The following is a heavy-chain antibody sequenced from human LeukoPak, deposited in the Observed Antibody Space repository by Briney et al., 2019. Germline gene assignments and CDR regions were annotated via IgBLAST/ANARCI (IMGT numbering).Heavy chain of an antibody. V-gene: IGHV3-66*01. CDR1: GFTVSSNY. CDR2: IYSGGST. J-gene: IGHJ3*02. CDR3: ARDAEGIDAFDI. Sequence: GGSLRLSCAASGFTVSSNYMSWVRQAPGKGLEWVSVIYSGGSTYYADSVKGRFTISRDNSKNTLYFQMNSLRAEDTAVYYCARDAEGIDAFDIWGQGTMVAVSS.